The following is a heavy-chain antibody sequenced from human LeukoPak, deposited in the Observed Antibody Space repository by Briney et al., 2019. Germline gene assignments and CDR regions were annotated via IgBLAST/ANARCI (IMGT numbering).Heavy chain of an antibody. CDR1: GYTFTAYY. D-gene: IGHD6-19*01. V-gene: IGHV1-2*02. Sequence: ASVKVSCKASGYTFTAYYLHWVRQAPGQGLEWMGWINPNSGGTNFVQKFQGRVTMTRDTPINTAYMELRRLRSDDTAVYYCASGYSSGWAGDYWGQGTLVTVSS. CDR2: INPNSGGT. J-gene: IGHJ4*02. CDR3: ASGYSSGWAGDY.